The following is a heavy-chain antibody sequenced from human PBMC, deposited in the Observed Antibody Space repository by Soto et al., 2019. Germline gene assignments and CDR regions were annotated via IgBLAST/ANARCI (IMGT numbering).Heavy chain of an antibody. D-gene: IGHD1-1*01. J-gene: IGHJ4*02. Sequence: SETLSLTCTVSGGSISSSSYYWGWIRQPPGKGLEWIGSIYYSGSTYYNPSLKSRVTISVDTSKNQFSLKLSSVTAADTAVYYCASAERRVWTTYYFDYWGQGTLVTVSS. V-gene: IGHV4-39*01. CDR2: IYYSGST. CDR3: ASAERRVWTTYYFDY. CDR1: GGSISSSSYY.